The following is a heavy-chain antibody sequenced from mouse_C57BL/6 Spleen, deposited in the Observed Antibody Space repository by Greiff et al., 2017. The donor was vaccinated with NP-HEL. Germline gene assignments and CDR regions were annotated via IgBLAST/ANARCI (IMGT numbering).Heavy chain of an antibody. Sequence: QVQLQQSGAELVKPGASVKVSCKASGYTFTSYWMHWVKQRPGQGLEWIGRIYPSDSDTNYNEKFKGKATLTVEKSSSTAYMQLSSLTPEDSAVYYCAVSASVGATVYWYFDGWGTGTTVTVSS. CDR1: GYTFTSYW. J-gene: IGHJ1*03. CDR2: IYPSDSDT. CDR3: AVSASVGATVYWYFDG. V-gene: IGHV1-74*01. D-gene: IGHD1-1*01.